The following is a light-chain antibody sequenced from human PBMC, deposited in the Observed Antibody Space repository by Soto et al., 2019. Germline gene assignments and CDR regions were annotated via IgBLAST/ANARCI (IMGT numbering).Light chain of an antibody. Sequence: IVLTQSPGTLSLSLGERATLSCRASQSITNNYLAWYQQKPGLAPRLLIYLASNRAAGIPGRFSGSGSGARFTLAINGLEPEDFAAYLCKQYGSSPWTFGQGT. J-gene: IGKJ1*01. V-gene: IGKV3-20*01. CDR3: KQYGSSPWT. CDR2: LAS. CDR1: QSITNNY.